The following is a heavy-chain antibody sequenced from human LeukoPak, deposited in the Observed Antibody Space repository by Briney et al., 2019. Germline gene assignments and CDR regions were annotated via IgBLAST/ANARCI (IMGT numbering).Heavy chain of an antibody. V-gene: IGHV3-53*01. Sequence: GGSLRLSCAASGLTVSSTYMSWVRQAPGKGLEWVSLIYSDGTTFYADSVKGRFAISTDNSKNTLYLQMSSLRAEDTAVYYCARDSSSFPNYFDYWGQGTLITVSS. CDR2: IYSDGTT. CDR1: GLTVSSTY. CDR3: ARDSSSFPNYFDY. D-gene: IGHD3-3*02. J-gene: IGHJ4*02.